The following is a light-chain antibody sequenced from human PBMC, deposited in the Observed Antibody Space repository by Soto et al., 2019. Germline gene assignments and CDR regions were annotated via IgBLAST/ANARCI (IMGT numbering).Light chain of an antibody. CDR3: QQYETFSGT. Sequence: DIPMTQSPSTLSGSVGCRVTITCRASQTISSWLAWYQQKPGKAPKLLIYKASTLKSGVPSRFSGSGSGTKFTLTIASLQPDDFATYYCQQYETFSGTFGPGTKVDI. CDR2: KAS. V-gene: IGKV1-5*03. J-gene: IGKJ1*01. CDR1: QTISSW.